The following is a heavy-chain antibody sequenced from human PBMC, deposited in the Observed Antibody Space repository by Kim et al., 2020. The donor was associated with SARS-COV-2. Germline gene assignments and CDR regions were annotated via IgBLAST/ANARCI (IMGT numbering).Heavy chain of an antibody. V-gene: IGHV3-7*03. Sequence: GGSLRLSCAASGFTFSSYWMSWVRQAPGKGLEWVANIKQDGSKKYYVDSVKGRFTISRDNAKNSLYLQMNSLRAEDTAVYYCARDEGHGSGYYCGYYYYYGMDVWGQGTTVTVSS. D-gene: IGHD3-22*01. J-gene: IGHJ6*02. CDR3: ARDEGHGSGYYCGYYYYYGMDV. CDR2: IKQDGSKK. CDR1: GFTFSSYW.